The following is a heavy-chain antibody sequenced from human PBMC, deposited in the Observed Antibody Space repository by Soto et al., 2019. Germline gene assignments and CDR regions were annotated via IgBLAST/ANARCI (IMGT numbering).Heavy chain of an antibody. J-gene: IGHJ4*02. CDR3: AHRRNAVYYYDSSGYYGDFDY. CDR1: GFSLSTSGVG. V-gene: IGHV2-5*01. D-gene: IGHD3-22*01. Sequence: SGLTLVNPTQTLTLTCTFSGFSLSTSGVGVGWIRQPPGKALEWFALIYWNDDKRYSPSLKSRLTITKDTSKNQVVLTMTNMDPVDTATYYCAHRRNAVYYYDSSGYYGDFDYWGQGTLVTVSS. CDR2: IYWNDDK.